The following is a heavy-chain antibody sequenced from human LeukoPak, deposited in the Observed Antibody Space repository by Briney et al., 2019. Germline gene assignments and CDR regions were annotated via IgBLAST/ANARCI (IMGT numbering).Heavy chain of an antibody. CDR2: IYSSGST. V-gene: IGHV4-39*01. D-gene: IGHD3-3*01. CDR3: IYDLDP. J-gene: IGHJ5*02. CDR1: GASITQDSYY. Sequence: NRSETLSLTCSVSGASITQDSYYWVWVRQPPGKGLEWIGNIYSSGSTYYNPSLKSRATMSVDTSKNQFSLKLSSVTAADTAVYYCIYDLDPWGQGTLVTVSS.